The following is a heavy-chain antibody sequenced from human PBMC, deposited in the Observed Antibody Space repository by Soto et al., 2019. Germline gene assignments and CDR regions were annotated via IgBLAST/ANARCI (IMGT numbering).Heavy chain of an antibody. Sequence: EVQLVESGGGLVQPGGSLRLSCAASGVTFSSYWMSWVRQAPGKGLEWVANIKQDGSEKYYGDSVKGRFTISRDNAKNSLYLQMNSLRAEDTAVYCCARVGSYDSHVDFPTDYWGQGTLDTVSS. V-gene: IGHV3-7*04. J-gene: IGHJ4*02. CDR2: IKQDGSEK. CDR1: GVTFSSYW. D-gene: IGHD3-22*01. CDR3: ARVGSYDSHVDFPTDY.